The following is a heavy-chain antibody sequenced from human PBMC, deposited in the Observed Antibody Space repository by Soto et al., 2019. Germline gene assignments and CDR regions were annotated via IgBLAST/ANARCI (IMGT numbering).Heavy chain of an antibody. CDR3: VKNRGAYCGGDCYSNDY. V-gene: IGHV3-64D*08. Sequence: SLRLSCSASGFTFSSYAMHWVRQAPGKGLEYVSAISSNGGSTYYADSVKGRFTISRDNSKNTLYLQMSSLRAEDTAVYYCVKNRGAYCGGDCYSNDYWGQGTLVTVPQ. CDR2: ISSNGGST. J-gene: IGHJ4*02. CDR1: GFTFSSYA. D-gene: IGHD2-21*02.